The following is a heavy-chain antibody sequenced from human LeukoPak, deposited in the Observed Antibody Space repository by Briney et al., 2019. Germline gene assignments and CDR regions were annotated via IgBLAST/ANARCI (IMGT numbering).Heavy chain of an antibody. CDR1: GFTFSSYA. V-gene: IGHV3-23*01. Sequence: PGGSLRLSCAASGFTFSSYAMSWVRQAPGKGLEWVSAISGSGGSPYYADSVKGRFTISRDNSKNTLYLQMNSLRADDTAVYYCAKDRYSSSSDFDYWGQGTLVTVSS. D-gene: IGHD6-6*01. CDR3: AKDRYSSSSDFDY. J-gene: IGHJ4*02. CDR2: ISGSGGSP.